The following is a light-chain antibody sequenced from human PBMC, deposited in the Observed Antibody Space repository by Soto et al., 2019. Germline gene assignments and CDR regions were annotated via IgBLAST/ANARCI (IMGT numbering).Light chain of an antibody. CDR1: SSDVGGYNY. J-gene: IGLJ1*01. CDR2: DVS. Sequence: QSVLTQPASVSGSPGQSIAISCIGSSSDVGGYNYVSWHQQHPGKAPKVVIYDVSNRPSGVSDRFSDSKSGNTASLTISGLQAEDEADYYCSSYTSSSTYVFGTGTKVTVL. CDR3: SSYTSSSTYV. V-gene: IGLV2-14*01.